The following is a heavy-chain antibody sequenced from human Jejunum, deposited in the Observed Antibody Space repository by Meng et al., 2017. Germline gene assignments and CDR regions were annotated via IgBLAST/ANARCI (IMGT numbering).Heavy chain of an antibody. V-gene: IGHV4-61*10. Sequence: LRQEPVRVGLRHPGCLVTIYRMSSGFISARSSLCTMSRHPTEKGMWWIGYVFDSGSTKYDPSFSSRFTFSADTSMNQFSLELSAVTAADTAVYYCATDVYADGLAYLDYWGQGSLVTVSS. D-gene: IGHD4-17*01. CDR1: SGFISARSSL. CDR3: ATDVYADGLAYLDY. CDR2: VFDSGST. J-gene: IGHJ4*02.